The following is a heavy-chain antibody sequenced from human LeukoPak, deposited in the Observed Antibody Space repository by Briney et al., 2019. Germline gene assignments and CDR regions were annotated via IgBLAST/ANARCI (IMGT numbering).Heavy chain of an antibody. Sequence: EASVKVSCKASGGTFSSYTISWVRQAPGQGLEWMGRIIPILGIANYAQKLQGRVTITADKSTSTAYMELSSLRSEDTAVYYCASPRALYCSSTSCQTANGAFDIWGQGTMVTVSS. CDR2: IIPILGIA. CDR1: GGTFSSYT. CDR3: ASPRALYCSSTSCQTANGAFDI. D-gene: IGHD2-2*01. J-gene: IGHJ3*02. V-gene: IGHV1-69*02.